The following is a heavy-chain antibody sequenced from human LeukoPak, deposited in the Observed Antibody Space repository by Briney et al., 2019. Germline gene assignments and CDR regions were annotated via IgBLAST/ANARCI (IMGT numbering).Heavy chain of an antibody. J-gene: IGHJ4*02. D-gene: IGHD4-17*01. V-gene: IGHV3-48*03. CDR3: ARVTTVRRHFDY. CDR1: GFTFSSYE. CDR2: ISSSGSTI. Sequence: PGGSLRLSCAASGFTFSSYEMNWVRQAPGKGLEWVSYISSSGSTIYYADSVKGRFTISRDNAKNSLYLQMNSLRAEDTAVYYCARVTTVRRHFDYWGQGTLVTVSS.